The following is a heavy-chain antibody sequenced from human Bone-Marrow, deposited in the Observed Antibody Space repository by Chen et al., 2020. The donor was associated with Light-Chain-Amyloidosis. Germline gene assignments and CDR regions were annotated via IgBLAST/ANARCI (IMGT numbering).Heavy chain of an antibody. V-gene: IGHV3-64D*08. CDR2: ISSHGTNT. J-gene: IGHJ4*02. D-gene: IGHD1-20*01. CDR3: VKPINWYDAVDY. CDR1: GITFSNYA. Sequence: EVQLVESGGGLVQPGGSLRLSCSASGITFSNYALHWVRQAPGKGLQYVSSISSHGTNTYYADSVKGRFVISRDNSKNTLFLQMSSLRHEDTAVYFCVKPINWYDAVDYWGQGTPVTVSS.